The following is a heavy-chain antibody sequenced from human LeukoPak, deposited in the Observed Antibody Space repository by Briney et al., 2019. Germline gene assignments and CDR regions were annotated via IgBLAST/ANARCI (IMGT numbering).Heavy chain of an antibody. V-gene: IGHV4-39*07. J-gene: IGHJ4*02. CDR2: INYSGDT. CDR1: GGSIGSSSFY. CDR3: ARLQAVTGNFDY. D-gene: IGHD1-20*01. Sequence: SETLSLTCTVSGGSIGSSSFYWGWIRQPPGQGLEWIETINYSGDTHYNPSLKSRVTISVDSSRNQFSLKLSSVTAADTAVYYCARLQAVTGNFDYWGQGALVTVSS.